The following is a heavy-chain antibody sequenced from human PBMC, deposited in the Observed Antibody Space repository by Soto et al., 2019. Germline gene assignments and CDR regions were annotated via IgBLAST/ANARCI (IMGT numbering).Heavy chain of an antibody. CDR2: IYPGDSDT. D-gene: IGHD3-22*01. CDR1: GYSFTSYW. V-gene: IGHV5-51*01. Sequence: PGESLKISCKGSGYSFTSYWIGWVRQMPGKGLEWMGIIYPGDSDTRYSPSFQGQVTISADKSISTAYLQWSSLKASDTAMYYCARLEEDYYDSSGYLPIPDYWGQGTLVTVAS. CDR3: ARLEEDYYDSSGYLPIPDY. J-gene: IGHJ4*02.